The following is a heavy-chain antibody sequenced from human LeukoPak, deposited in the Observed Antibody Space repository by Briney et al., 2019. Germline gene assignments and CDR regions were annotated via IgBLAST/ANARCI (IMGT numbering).Heavy chain of an antibody. J-gene: IGHJ4*02. V-gene: IGHV3-23*01. Sequence: GGSLRLSCAASGFTFSSYAMSWVRQAPGKGLEWVSGISGSGDNTYYADSVKGRFTISRDNSKNTLYVQVNSLGTEDTAAYYCAKGSYYDSSGSFYFDYWAQEPLVTVPS. CDR1: GFTFSSYA. D-gene: IGHD3-22*01. CDR3: AKGSYYDSSGSFYFDY. CDR2: ISGSGDNT.